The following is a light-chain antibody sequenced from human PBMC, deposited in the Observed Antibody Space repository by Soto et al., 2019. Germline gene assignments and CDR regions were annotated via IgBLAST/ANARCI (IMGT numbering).Light chain of an antibody. CDR3: AAWDDSLNGYV. J-gene: IGLJ1*01. V-gene: IGLV1-44*01. CDR1: SSNIGSNT. Sequence: QSVLNKPPSASVMPGQWVTISCSGSSSNIGSNTVNWYQQLPGTAPKLLIYSNNQRPSGVPDRFSGSKSGTSASLAISGLQSEDEADYYCAAWDDSLNGYVFGTGTKVTVL. CDR2: SNN.